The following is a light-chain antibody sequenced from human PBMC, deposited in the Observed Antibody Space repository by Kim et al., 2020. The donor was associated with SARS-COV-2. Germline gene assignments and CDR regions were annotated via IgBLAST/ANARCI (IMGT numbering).Light chain of an antibody. CDR1: NIGSKS. CDR3: QAWDSSSDNVV. J-gene: IGLJ2*01. Sequence: SYELTQPPSVSVAPGKTARITCGGNNIGSKSVHWYQQKPGQAPVLVIYYDSDRPSGIPERFSGSNSGNTATLTISRVEAEDEADYYCQAWDSSSDNVVFGGGTQLTVL. CDR2: YDS. V-gene: IGLV3-21*04.